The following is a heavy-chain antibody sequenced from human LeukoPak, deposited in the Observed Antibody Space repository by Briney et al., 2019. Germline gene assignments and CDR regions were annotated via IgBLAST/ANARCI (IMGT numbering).Heavy chain of an antibody. V-gene: IGHV1-8*01. CDR3: AGSPMVRGVIVNWFDP. D-gene: IGHD3-10*01. CDR1: GYTFTSYD. J-gene: IGHJ5*02. Sequence: PGASVKVSCKASGYTFTSYDINWVRQATGQGLEWMGWMNPNSGNTGYAQKFQGRVTMTRNTSISTAYMELSSLRSEDTAVYYCAGSPMVRGVIVNWFDPWGQGTLVTVSS. CDR2: MNPNSGNT.